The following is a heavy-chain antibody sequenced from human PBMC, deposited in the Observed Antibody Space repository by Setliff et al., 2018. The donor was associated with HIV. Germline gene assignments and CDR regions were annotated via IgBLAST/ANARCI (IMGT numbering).Heavy chain of an antibody. D-gene: IGHD3-10*02. CDR1: GGTFRSYA. Sequence: SVKVSCKASGGTFRSYAISWVRQAPGQGLEWMGGIIPIFNTANYAQKFQGRVTITADESTSTAYMELSSLRSEDTAVYYCARIVRPSYYYYYYMDVWGKGTTVTVSS. CDR2: IIPIFNTA. V-gene: IGHV1-69*13. CDR3: ARIVRPSYYYYYYMDV. J-gene: IGHJ6*03.